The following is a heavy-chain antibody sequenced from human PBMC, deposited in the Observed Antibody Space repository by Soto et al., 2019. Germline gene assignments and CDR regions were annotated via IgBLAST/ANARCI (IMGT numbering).Heavy chain of an antibody. CDR2: ISAYNGNT. D-gene: IGHD5-12*01. J-gene: IGHJ4*02. CDR3: ASGGDSGYDTLTSFDY. CDR1: GYTFTSYG. Sequence: ASVKVSCKASGYTFTSYGISWVRQAPGQGLEWMGWISAYNGNTNYAQKLQGRVTMTTDTSTSTAYMELRSLRSDDTAVYYCASGGDSGYDTLTSFDYWGQGTLVTVSS. V-gene: IGHV1-18*01.